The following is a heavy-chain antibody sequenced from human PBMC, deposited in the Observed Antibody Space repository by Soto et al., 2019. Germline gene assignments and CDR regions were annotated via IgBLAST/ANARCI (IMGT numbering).Heavy chain of an antibody. D-gene: IGHD2-2*01. J-gene: IGHJ6*03. CDR3: VKYQLPYYYYYYMDV. V-gene: IGHV4-39*01. Sequence: PSETLSLTCTVSGGSISSSSYYWGWIRQPPGKGLEWIGSIYYSGSTYYNPSLKSRVTISVDTSKNQFSLKLSSVTAADTAVYYCVKYQLPYYYYYYMDVWGKGTTVNVSS. CDR1: GGSISSSSYY. CDR2: IYYSGST.